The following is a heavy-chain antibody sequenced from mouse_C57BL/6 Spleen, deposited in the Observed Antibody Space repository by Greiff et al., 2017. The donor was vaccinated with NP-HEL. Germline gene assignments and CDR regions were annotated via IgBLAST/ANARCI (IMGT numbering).Heavy chain of an antibody. J-gene: IGHJ4*01. CDR3: ASLTTVGYAMDY. CDR2: IWSGGST. D-gene: IGHD1-1*01. V-gene: IGHV2-2*01. Sequence: QVQLKQSGPGLVQPSQSLSITCTVSGFSLTSYGVHWVRQSPGKGLEWLGVIWSGGSTDYNAAFISRLSISKDNSKSKVFFKMTSLQADDTAIYYCASLTTVGYAMDYWGQGTSVTVSS. CDR1: GFSLTSYG.